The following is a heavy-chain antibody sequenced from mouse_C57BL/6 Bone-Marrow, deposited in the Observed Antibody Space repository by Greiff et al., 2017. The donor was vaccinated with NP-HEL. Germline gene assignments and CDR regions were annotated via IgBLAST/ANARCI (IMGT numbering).Heavy chain of an antibody. D-gene: IGHD2-13*01. CDR3: EREGDYSYAMDY. CDR2: INYDGSSH. CDR1: GFTFSDYY. J-gene: IGHJ4*01. V-gene: IGHV5-16*01. Sequence: EVKLMESEGGLVQPGSSMKLSCTASGFTFSDYYMAWVRQVPEKGLEWVANINYDGSSHYYLDSLKSRFIISRDNAKNILYLPMSSLKSEETATYYCEREGDYSYAMDYWGQGTSVTVSS.